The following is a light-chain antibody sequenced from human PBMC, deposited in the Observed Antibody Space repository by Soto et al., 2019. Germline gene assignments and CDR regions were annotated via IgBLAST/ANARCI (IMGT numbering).Light chain of an antibody. J-gene: IGKJ1*01. CDR1: QSVSNN. Sequence: ETVMTQSPATLSVSPGERATLSCRASQSVSNNLAWYQQKPGQAPRLLIYGASTSATGIPARFSGSGSGTEFTLTISSLQSEDFAIYYCQQYDNWPETFGQGTKVEIK. CDR3: QQYDNWPET. V-gene: IGKV3-15*01. CDR2: GAS.